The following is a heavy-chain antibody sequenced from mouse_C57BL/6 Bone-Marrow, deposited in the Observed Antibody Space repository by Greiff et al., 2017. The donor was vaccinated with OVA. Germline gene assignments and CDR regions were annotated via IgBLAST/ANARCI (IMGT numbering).Heavy chain of an antibody. V-gene: IGHV1-61*01. CDR1: GYTFTSYW. Sequence: QVQLKQPGAELVRPGSSVKLSCKASGYTFTSYWMDWVKQRPGQGLEWIGNIYPSDSETHYNQKFKDKATLTVDKSSSTAYMQLSSLTSEDSAVYYCASHHYYGSSYFDDWGQGTTLTVSS. D-gene: IGHD1-1*01. J-gene: IGHJ2*01. CDR2: IYPSDSET. CDR3: ASHHYYGSSYFDD.